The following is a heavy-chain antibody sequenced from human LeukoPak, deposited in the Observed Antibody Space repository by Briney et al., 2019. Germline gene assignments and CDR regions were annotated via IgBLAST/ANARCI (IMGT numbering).Heavy chain of an antibody. CDR3: ARRLNDFWSGYLDY. CDR2: IYYSGST. Sequence: SETLSLTCTVSGGSISSYYWSWIRQPAGKGLEWIGSIYYSGSTYYNPSLKSRVTISVDTSKNQFSLKLSSVTAADTAVYYCARRLNDFWSGYLDYWGQGTLVTVSS. J-gene: IGHJ4*02. V-gene: IGHV4-59*05. CDR1: GGSISSYY. D-gene: IGHD3-3*01.